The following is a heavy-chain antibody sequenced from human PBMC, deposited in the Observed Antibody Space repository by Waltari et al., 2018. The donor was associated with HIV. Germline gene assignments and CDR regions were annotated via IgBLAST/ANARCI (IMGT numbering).Heavy chain of an antibody. D-gene: IGHD4-17*01. Sequence: QVQLVQSGGEVQKPGASVKVSCKASGYTFIDNGITWVRQAPGQGLEWIAWISPYNVNTDYAQRFQGRVSVTTDTSTNTAYMELRSLRSDDTAVYFCARVAGGDYFDDWGQGTLVTVSS. V-gene: IGHV1-18*01. J-gene: IGHJ4*02. CDR3: ARVAGGDYFDD. CDR1: GYTFIDNG. CDR2: ISPYNVNT.